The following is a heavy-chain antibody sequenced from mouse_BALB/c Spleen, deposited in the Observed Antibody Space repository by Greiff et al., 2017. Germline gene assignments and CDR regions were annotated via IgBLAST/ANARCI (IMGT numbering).Heavy chain of an antibody. CDR1: GFTFSSYT. J-gene: IGHJ3*01. D-gene: IGHD4-1*01. CDR3: ARQGETGTPWFAY. V-gene: IGHV5-12-2*01. CDR2: ISNGGGST. Sequence: EVQRVESGGGLVQPGGSLKLSCAASGFTFSSYTMSWVRQTPEKRLEWVAYISNGGGSTYYPDTVKGRFTISRDNAKNTLYLQMSSLKSEDTAMYYCARQGETGTPWFAYWGQGTLVTVSA.